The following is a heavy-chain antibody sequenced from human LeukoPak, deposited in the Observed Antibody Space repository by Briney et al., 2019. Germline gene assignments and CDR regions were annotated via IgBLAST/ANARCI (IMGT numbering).Heavy chain of an antibody. J-gene: IGHJ5*02. Sequence: SETLSLTCAVYGGSFSGYYWSWIRQPPGKGLEWIGYIYYSGSTYYNPSLKSRVTISVDTSKNQFSLKLSSVTAADTAVYYCARARWGIAAAGSKDWFDPWGQGTLVTVSS. CDR2: IYYSGST. V-gene: IGHV4-34*09. CDR1: GGSFSGYY. D-gene: IGHD6-13*01. CDR3: ARARWGIAAAGSKDWFDP.